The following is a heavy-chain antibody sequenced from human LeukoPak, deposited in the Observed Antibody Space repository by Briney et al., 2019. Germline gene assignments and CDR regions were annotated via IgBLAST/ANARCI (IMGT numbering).Heavy chain of an antibody. J-gene: IGHJ2*01. CDR1: GYTFTHHG. D-gene: IGHD6-19*01. CDR2: ISDYNGDT. CDR3: ARDPSNTSGRYQYFDL. Sequence: ASVRVSCKASGYTFTHHGITWVRQAPGQGLEWMGWISDYNGDTMYAQKVQGRVTMTTDRSTTTAYMELRSLTSDDTALYYCARDPSNTSGRYQYFDLWGRGTLVTVSS. V-gene: IGHV1-18*01.